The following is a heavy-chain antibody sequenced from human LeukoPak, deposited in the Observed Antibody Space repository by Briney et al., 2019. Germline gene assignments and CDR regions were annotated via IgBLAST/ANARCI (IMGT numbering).Heavy chain of an antibody. V-gene: IGHV3-23*01. CDR2: ISGSGGST. Sequence: PGGSLRLSCAASGFTFSSYAMSWVRQAPGKGLEWVSAISGSGGSTYYADSVKGRFTISRDNSKNTLYLQMNSLRAEDTAVYYCAKDSLGDYVWGSYRDVDYWGQGTLVTVSS. CDR3: AKDSLGDYVWGSYRDVDY. J-gene: IGHJ4*02. CDR1: GFTFSSYA. D-gene: IGHD3-16*02.